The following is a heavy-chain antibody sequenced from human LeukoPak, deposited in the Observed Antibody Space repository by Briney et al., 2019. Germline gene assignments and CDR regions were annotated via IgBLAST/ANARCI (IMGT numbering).Heavy chain of an antibody. CDR1: GFTFSSYA. D-gene: IGHD5-24*01. V-gene: IGHV3-23*01. CDR2: ISGSGGST. CDR3: AKTGPRWLQPPDAFDI. Sequence: GGSLRLSCAASGFTFSSYAMSWVRQAPGKGVEWVSAISGSGGSTYYADSVKGRFTISRDNSKNTLYLQMNSLRAEDTALYYCAKTGPRWLQPPDAFDIWGQGTMVTVSS. J-gene: IGHJ3*02.